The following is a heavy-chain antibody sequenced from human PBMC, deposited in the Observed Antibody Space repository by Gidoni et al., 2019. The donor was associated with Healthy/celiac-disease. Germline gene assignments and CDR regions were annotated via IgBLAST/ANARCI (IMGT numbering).Heavy chain of an antibody. J-gene: IGHJ4*02. D-gene: IGHD3-10*01. CDR1: GRSFSGYY. CDR2: INHSEST. V-gene: IGHV4-34*01. Sequence: VQLQQWGAGQWLLSESLCLTCALYGRSFSGYYWSWIRQPAGKGLEWIEEINHSESTNYNPSLKSRVNISVDTSKNQFSLKLSSVTAAATVVYYWGRGRWFGELLFDYWGQGTLVTVSS. CDR3: GRGRWFGELLFDY.